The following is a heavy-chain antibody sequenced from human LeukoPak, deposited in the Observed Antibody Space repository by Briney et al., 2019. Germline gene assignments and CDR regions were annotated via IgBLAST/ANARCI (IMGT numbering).Heavy chain of an antibody. V-gene: IGHV3-74*03. J-gene: IGHJ4*02. CDR3: ARDQRVTGRPDIDY. Sequence: GGSLRLSCAASGFTFRNHWMHWVRRTPGKGLVWVSRISSDGSSTTYADSVKGRFTISRDNAKNTLYLQMNNLRAEDTAMYYCARDQRVTGRPDIDYWGQGTLVIVSS. D-gene: IGHD6-6*01. CDR1: GFTFRNHW. CDR2: ISSDGSST.